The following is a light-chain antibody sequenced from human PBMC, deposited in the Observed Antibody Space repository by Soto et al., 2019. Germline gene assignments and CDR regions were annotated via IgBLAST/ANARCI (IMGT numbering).Light chain of an antibody. Sequence: DIQMTQSPSSLSASVGDRVTITCRASQNIDTYFNWYQQKPGNAPKLLIYAASNLQSGVPSRFSGSGSGTDFTLTISSLRPEDFATYYCQQSYDTPWTFGQGTKVEIK. CDR1: QNIDTY. CDR3: QQSYDTPWT. J-gene: IGKJ1*01. V-gene: IGKV1-39*01. CDR2: AAS.